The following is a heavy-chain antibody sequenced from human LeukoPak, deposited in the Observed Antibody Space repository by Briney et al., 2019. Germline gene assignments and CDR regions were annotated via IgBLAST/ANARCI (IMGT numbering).Heavy chain of an antibody. Sequence: PGGPLRLPCAASGLTFSEHYMHWVRQAPGKGLEWVGRTGDKANSYTTEYAESVKGRFTISRDGSKNSLFLQMNSLKTEATAVYYCARVKEVGGYPYYFDYWGQGVLVIVSS. D-gene: IGHD6-19*01. CDR1: GLTFSEHY. J-gene: IGHJ4*02. CDR2: TGDKANSYTT. CDR3: ARVKEVGGYPYYFDY. V-gene: IGHV3-72*01.